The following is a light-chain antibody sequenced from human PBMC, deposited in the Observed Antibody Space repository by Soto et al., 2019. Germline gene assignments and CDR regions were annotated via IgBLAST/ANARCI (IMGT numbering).Light chain of an antibody. CDR3: QQYNNCPPYT. J-gene: IGKJ2*01. CDR2: GAS. Sequence: EIVMTQSPATLSVSPGERATLSCRASQSVRSNLVWYQQKPGQAPRLLIYGASTRDPGIPARFSGSGSGTEFTLTISTLQSEDFAVYYCQQYNNCPPYTFGQGTKVEIK. V-gene: IGKV3D-15*01. CDR1: QSVRSN.